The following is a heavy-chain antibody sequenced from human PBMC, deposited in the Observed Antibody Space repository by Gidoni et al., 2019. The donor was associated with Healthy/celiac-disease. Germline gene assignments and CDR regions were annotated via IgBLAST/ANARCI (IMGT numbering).Heavy chain of an antibody. CDR1: GGSISSGDYY. V-gene: IGHV4-30-4*01. CDR3: ARATSMIVVVGDAFDI. Sequence: QVQLQESGPGLVKPSQTLSLTCTVSGGSISSGDYYWSWLRQPPGKGLEWIGYIYYSGSTYYNPSLKSRVTISVDTSKNQFSLKLSSVTAADTAVYYCARATSMIVVVGDAFDIWGQGTMVTVSS. CDR2: IYYSGST. J-gene: IGHJ3*02. D-gene: IGHD3-22*01.